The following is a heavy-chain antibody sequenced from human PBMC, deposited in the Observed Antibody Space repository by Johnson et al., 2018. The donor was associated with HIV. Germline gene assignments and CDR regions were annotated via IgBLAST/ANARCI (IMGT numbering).Heavy chain of an antibody. Sequence: EVQLVESGGGLVQPGGSLRLSCAASGFTFSSYAMHWVRQAPGKGLEWVSGISWNSGSKGYADSVKGRFTISRDNAKNSLYLQMNSLRAEDTAVYYCARSWELGETAFDIWGQGTMVTVSS. D-gene: IGHD1-26*01. CDR1: GFTFSSYA. J-gene: IGHJ3*02. CDR2: ISWNSGSK. CDR3: ARSWELGETAFDI. V-gene: IGHV3-9*01.